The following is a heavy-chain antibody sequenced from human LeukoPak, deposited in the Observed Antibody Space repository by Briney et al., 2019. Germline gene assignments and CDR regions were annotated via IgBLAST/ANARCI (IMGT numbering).Heavy chain of an antibody. J-gene: IGHJ4*02. V-gene: IGHV4-59*01. D-gene: IGHD4-11*01. CDR2: IYYSGSV. CDR3: ARLWGNYFPDY. Sequence: SETLSLTCTVSGDSITGYYWTWIRQPPGKGLEWIGYIYYSGSVTYNPSLTSRITISVDTSKTQFPLKLSSGTAADTAVYYCARLWGNYFPDYWGQGTLVTVSS. CDR1: GDSITGYY.